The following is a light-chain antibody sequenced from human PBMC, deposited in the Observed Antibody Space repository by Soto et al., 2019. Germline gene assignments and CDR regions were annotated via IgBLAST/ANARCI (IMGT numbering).Light chain of an antibody. V-gene: IGKV1-33*01. CDR2: DAS. Sequence: DIQMPQSPSSLSASVGDRVTITCQARQDITHYLNWYQQKPGKAPQLLIYDASNLETGVPSRFSVSGSGTDFTFTISSLQPEDIATYYCQQYDYLPLTFGGGTKVEIE. CDR3: QQYDYLPLT. J-gene: IGKJ4*01. CDR1: QDITHY.